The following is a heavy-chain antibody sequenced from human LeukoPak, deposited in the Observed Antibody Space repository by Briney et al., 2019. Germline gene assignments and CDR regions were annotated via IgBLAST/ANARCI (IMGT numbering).Heavy chain of an antibody. V-gene: IGHV4-61*02. CDR3: ARGLWFGDENPPYFDY. D-gene: IGHD3-10*01. Sequence: SETLSLTCTVSGGSISSSNYYWNWIRQPAGKGLERIGRIYTSGSTNYNPSLKSRVTISVDTSKNQFSLKLSSVTAADTAVYYCARGLWFGDENPPYFDYWGQGTLVTVSS. CDR1: GGSISSSNYY. CDR2: IYTSGST. J-gene: IGHJ4*02.